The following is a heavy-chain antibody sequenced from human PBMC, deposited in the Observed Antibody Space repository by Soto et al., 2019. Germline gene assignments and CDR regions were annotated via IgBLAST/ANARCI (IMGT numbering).Heavy chain of an antibody. CDR3: AKRSSSSTFDY. J-gene: IGHJ4*02. CDR2: ISGSDDST. CDR1: GFTFSSYA. V-gene: IGHV3-23*01. Sequence: PGGSLRLSCAASGFTFSSYAMSWVRQAPGKGLEWVSVISGSDDSTYYADSVKGRFTISRDNSKNTLYLQMNSLRAVDTAVYYCAKRSSSSTFDYWGQGTLVTVSS. D-gene: IGHD6-6*01.